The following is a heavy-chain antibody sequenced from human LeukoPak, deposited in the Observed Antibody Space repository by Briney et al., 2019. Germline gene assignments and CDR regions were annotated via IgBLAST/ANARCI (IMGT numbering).Heavy chain of an antibody. V-gene: IGHV3-23*02. CDR3: AKGGAYGSGSYCDY. J-gene: IGHJ4*02. Sequence: GGSLRLSCAVSGFTFSGHGMHWVRQVPGKGLEWVASISGGGSDTYNEDAVKGRFTISRDNYKSTLSLQMNSLRAEDTAVYYCAKGGAYGSGSYCDYWGQGTLVTVSS. CDR2: ISGGGSDT. D-gene: IGHD3-10*01. CDR1: GFTFSGHG.